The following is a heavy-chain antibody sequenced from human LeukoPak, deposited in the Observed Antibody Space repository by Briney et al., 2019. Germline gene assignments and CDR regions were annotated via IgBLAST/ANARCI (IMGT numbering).Heavy chain of an antibody. V-gene: IGHV3-53*01. D-gene: IGHD6-6*01. CDR3: AGRIAARPFSPPFDY. Sequence: GGSLRLSCAASGFTVNSNYLSWVRQAPGKGLEWVSAIGDSGIHTYHADSVKGRFTISRDNSKNTLYLQMNSLRAGDTAVYYCAGRIAARPFSPPFDYWGQGTLVTVSS. CDR1: GFTVNSNY. J-gene: IGHJ4*02. CDR2: IGDSGIHT.